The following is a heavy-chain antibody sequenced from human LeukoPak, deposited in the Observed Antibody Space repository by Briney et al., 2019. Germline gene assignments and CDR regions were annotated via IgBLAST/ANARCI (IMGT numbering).Heavy chain of an antibody. CDR3: ARRGAVAGDAFDI. D-gene: IGHD6-19*01. CDR1: GYSFTTYW. CDR2: IYPGDSDT. Sequence: GESLKISCKGSGYSFTTYWIGWVRQMPGKGLEWMGIIYPGDSDTRYSPSFQDQVTVSADKSITTAYLQWSSLKASDTAMYYCARRGAVAGDAFDIWGQGTMVTVSS. V-gene: IGHV5-51*01. J-gene: IGHJ3*02.